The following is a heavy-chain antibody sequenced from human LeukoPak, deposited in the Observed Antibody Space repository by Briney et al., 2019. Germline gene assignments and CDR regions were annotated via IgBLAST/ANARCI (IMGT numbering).Heavy chain of an antibody. J-gene: IGHJ4*02. CDR3: AREGYYGSGSPPSLYFDY. Sequence: GGSLGLSCAASGFTFRNYVIHWVRQAPGKGLEWVAVTSPDLNVKLYADSVKGRFTISRDNSRSTLYLQMNSLRPEDTAICYCAREGYYGSGSPPSLYFDYWGQGTLVTVSS. D-gene: IGHD3-10*01. V-gene: IGHV3-30-3*01. CDR1: GFTFRNYV. CDR2: TSPDLNVK.